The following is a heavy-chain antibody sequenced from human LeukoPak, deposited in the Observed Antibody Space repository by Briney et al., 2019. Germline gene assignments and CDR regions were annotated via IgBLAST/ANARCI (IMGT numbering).Heavy chain of an antibody. Sequence: GGSLRLSCAASGFTFSGYAMSWVRQAPGKGLEWVSTISGSGGSTYYADSVKGRFTISRDNSNNMVYLQLNSLRAEDTAVYYCAKVIGTLYSGYDWWGQGTLVTVSS. CDR2: ISGSGGST. V-gene: IGHV3-23*01. CDR3: AKVIGTLYSGYDW. D-gene: IGHD5-12*01. CDR1: GFTFSGYA. J-gene: IGHJ4*02.